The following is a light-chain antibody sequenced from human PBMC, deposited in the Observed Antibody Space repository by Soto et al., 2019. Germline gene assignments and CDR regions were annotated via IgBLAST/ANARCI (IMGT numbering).Light chain of an antibody. CDR3: SSFTSSINYV. CDR1: SSDVGGFNY. V-gene: IGLV2-14*01. CDR2: EVS. J-gene: IGLJ1*01. Sequence: QSALTQPASVSGSPGQSITISCTGTSSDVGGFNYVSWYQQQPGRAPKLILYEVSNRPSGVAHRFTGSKSGNTASLTISGLQAEDEADYYCSSFTSSINYVFGHGTKVT.